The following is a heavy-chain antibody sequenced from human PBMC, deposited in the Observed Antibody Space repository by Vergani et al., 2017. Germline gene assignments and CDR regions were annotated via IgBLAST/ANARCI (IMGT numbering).Heavy chain of an antibody. CDR1: GGSISSSRYY. CDR2: IYYSGST. V-gene: IGHV4-39*01. Sequence: QLQLQESGPGLVKPSETLSLTCTVSGGSISSSRYYWGWIRQPPGKGLEWIGNIYYSGSTYYNPSLKSRVTISVDTSKNQFSLKLSSVTAADTAVYYGARVDPIYEFWSGYYLTWGQGTLVTVSS. D-gene: IGHD3-3*01. CDR3: ARVDPIYEFWSGYYLT. J-gene: IGHJ5*02.